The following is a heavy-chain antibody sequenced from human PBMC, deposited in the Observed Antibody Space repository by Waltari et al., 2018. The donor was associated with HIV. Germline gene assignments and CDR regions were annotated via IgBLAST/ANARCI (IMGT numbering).Heavy chain of an antibody. D-gene: IGHD3-16*01. CDR1: GFALGTFE. CDR2: ITSRSSYI. Sequence: EVQLVESGGGLVKQGGSLRLACVASGFALGTFERNWVRQGPGKGLGGVARITSRSSYIDYADSVKGRFTISRDNAKSSLFLQMDSLRGEDTGVYVCARFGAGAGNYFFDYWGQGTLVTVAS. CDR3: ARFGAGAGNYFFDY. J-gene: IGHJ4*02. V-gene: IGHV3-21*02.